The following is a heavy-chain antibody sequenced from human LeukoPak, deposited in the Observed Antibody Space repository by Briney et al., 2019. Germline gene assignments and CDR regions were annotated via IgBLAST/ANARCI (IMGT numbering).Heavy chain of an antibody. J-gene: IGHJ4*02. CDR2: IIPIFGTA. Sequence: GASVKVSCKASGGTFSSYAISWVRQAPGQGLEWMGGIIPIFGTANYAQKFQGRVTITADKSTSTAYMELSSPRSEDTAVYYCARESWSGYSTFDYWGQGTLVTVSS. CDR1: GGTFSSYA. CDR3: ARESWSGYSTFDY. V-gene: IGHV1-69*06. D-gene: IGHD3-3*01.